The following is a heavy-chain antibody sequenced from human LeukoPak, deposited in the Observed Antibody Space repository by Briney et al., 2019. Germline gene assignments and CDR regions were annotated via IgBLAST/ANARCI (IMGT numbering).Heavy chain of an antibody. CDR1: GGSISSYY. D-gene: IGHD4-17*01. Sequence: SETLSLTCTVSGGSISSYYWSWIRQPPGKGLEWIGYIYYSGSTNYNPSLKSRVTISVDTSKNQFSLKLSSVTAADTAVYYCARVGDDYGDYLLDYWGQGTLVTVSS. CDR3: ARVGDDYGDYLLDY. J-gene: IGHJ4*02. V-gene: IGHV4-59*12. CDR2: IYYSGST.